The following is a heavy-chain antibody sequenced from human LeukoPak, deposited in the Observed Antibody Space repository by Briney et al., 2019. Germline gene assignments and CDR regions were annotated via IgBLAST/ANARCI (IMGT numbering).Heavy chain of an antibody. Sequence: GGSLRLSCAASGFTFSKNAMSWVRQAPGKGLEWVSAMSGSGDSSYYADSVKGRFTISRDISKNTLYLQMNSLGVEDTAVYYCAKNKWERSGAFDIWGQGTMVTVSS. D-gene: IGHD1-26*01. V-gene: IGHV3-23*01. CDR1: GFTFSKNA. J-gene: IGHJ3*02. CDR3: AKNKWERSGAFDI. CDR2: MSGSGDSS.